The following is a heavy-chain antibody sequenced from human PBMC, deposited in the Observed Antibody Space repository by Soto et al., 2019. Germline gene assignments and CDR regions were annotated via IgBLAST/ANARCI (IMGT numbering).Heavy chain of an antibody. CDR1: GYTFTGYG. D-gene: IGHD3-22*01. J-gene: IGHJ4*02. CDR3: GRSNYYDSLDH. Sequence: ASVKVSCKASGYTFTGYGISWMRQAPGQGLEWMGRISGYNGDTNYAPKVQGRVTMTSDKSTSTAYMELRSLASDDTAGYYCGRSNYYDSLDHWGQGTLVTVSS. V-gene: IGHV1-18*04. CDR2: ISGYNGDT.